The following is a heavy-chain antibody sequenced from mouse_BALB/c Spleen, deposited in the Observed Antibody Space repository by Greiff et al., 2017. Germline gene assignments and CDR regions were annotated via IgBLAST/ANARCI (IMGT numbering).Heavy chain of an antibody. CDR1: GYTFTDYN. CDR2: IYPYNGGT. CDR3: ARDYGSSGDYFDY. V-gene: IGHV1S29*02. J-gene: IGHJ2*01. Sequence: VQLKESGPELVKPGASVKISCKASGYTFTDYNMHWVKQSHGKSLEWIGYIYPYNGGTGYNQKFKSKATLTVDNSSSTAYMELRSLTSEDSAVYFCARDYGSSGDYFDYWGQGTTLTVSS. D-gene: IGHD1-1*01.